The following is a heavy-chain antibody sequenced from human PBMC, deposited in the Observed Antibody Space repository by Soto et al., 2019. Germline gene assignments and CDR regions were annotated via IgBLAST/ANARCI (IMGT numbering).Heavy chain of an antibody. CDR3: ARATVLLWFGELLELGYYYYGMDV. CDR1: GFTFSSYS. V-gene: IGHV3-21*01. Sequence: PGGSLRLSCAASGFTFSSYSMNWVRQAPGKGLEWVSSISSSSYIYYADSVKGRFTISRDNAKNSLYLQMNSLRAEDTAVYYCARATVLLWFGELLELGYYYYGMDVWGQGTTVTVSS. CDR2: ISSSSYI. J-gene: IGHJ6*02. D-gene: IGHD3-10*01.